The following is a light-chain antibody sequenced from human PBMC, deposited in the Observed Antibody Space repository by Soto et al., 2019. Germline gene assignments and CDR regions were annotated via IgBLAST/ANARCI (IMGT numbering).Light chain of an antibody. Sequence: DIVMTQSPLSLPVTPGEPASISCRSSESLLHNNGYNYLDWYLQKPGQSPQLLIHAASIRASGVPDRFSGSASGTDFTLKISRVEAEDVGVYYCMQALQTPWTFGQGTKVEI. CDR1: ESLLHNNGYNY. CDR3: MQALQTPWT. CDR2: AAS. V-gene: IGKV2-28*01. J-gene: IGKJ1*01.